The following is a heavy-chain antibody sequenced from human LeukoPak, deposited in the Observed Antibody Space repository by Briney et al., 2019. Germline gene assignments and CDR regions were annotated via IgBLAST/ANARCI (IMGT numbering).Heavy chain of an antibody. Sequence: GGSLRLSCAASGFTFSDYFMTWIRQAPGKGLEWVSYISGSGSNKYYADSVKGRFTISRDNAKNSLYLQMKSLRVEDKAVYYCATSQSSVAGIVGDWGQGTRVTVSS. CDR1: GFTFSDYF. V-gene: IGHV3-11*04. J-gene: IGHJ4*02. CDR2: ISGSGSNK. CDR3: ATSQSSVAGIVGD. D-gene: IGHD6-19*01.